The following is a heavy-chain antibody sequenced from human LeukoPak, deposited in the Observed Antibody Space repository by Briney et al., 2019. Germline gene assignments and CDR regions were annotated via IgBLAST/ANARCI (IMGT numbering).Heavy chain of an antibody. J-gene: IGHJ4*02. V-gene: IGHV3-23*01. D-gene: IGHD5-18*01. Sequence: GGSLRLSCAGSGFTFITYSMSWVRQAPGKGLEWVSGISGSGVTTHYADSVKGRFTISRDNSKNTLYLQINSLRAEDTAIYYCARTTSGIQISYFDYWGQGTLVTVSS. CDR3: ARTTSGIQISYFDY. CDR2: ISGSGVTT. CDR1: GFTFITYS.